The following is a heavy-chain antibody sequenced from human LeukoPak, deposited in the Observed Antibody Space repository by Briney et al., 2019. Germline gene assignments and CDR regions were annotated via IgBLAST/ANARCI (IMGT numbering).Heavy chain of an antibody. V-gene: IGHV3-30*18. CDR2: ISYDGSNK. Sequence: GGSLRLSCAASGFTFSSYGMHWVRQAPGKGLEWVAVISYDGSNKYYADSVKGRFTISRDNSKNTLYVQMNSLRAEDTAVYYCAKPWPPWDSSRPYFDYWGQGTLVTVSS. CDR3: AKPWPPWDSSRPYFDY. D-gene: IGHD3-22*01. J-gene: IGHJ4*02. CDR1: GFTFSSYG.